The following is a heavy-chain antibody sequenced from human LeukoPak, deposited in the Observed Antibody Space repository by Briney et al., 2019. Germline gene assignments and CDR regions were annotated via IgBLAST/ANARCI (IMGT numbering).Heavy chain of an antibody. J-gene: IGHJ4*02. D-gene: IGHD3-22*01. CDR2: ISYDGSNK. CDR1: GFTFSSYG. CDR3: AKRNYYDSSGYSY. Sequence: GGSLRLSCAASGFTFSSYGMHWVRQAPGKGLEWVAVISYDGSNKYYADSVKGRFTISRDNSKNTLYLQMNSLRAEDTAVYYCAKRNYYDSSGYSYWGQGTLVTVSS. V-gene: IGHV3-30*18.